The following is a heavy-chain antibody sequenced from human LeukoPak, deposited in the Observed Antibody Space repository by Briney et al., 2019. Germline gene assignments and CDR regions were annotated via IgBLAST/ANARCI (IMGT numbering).Heavy chain of an antibody. Sequence: GGSLRLSCAASGFTFSSYAMSWVRQAPGKGLEWVSAISGSGGSTYYADSVKGRFTISRDNAKNSLYLQMNSLRAEDTAVYYCARGGWFGELSYYFDYWGQGTLVTVSS. CDR2: ISGSGGST. CDR1: GFTFSSYA. CDR3: ARGGWFGELSYYFDY. D-gene: IGHD3-10*01. J-gene: IGHJ4*02. V-gene: IGHV3-23*01.